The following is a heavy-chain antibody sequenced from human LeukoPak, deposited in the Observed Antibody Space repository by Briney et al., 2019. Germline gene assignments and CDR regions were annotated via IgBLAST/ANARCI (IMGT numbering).Heavy chain of an antibody. V-gene: IGHV4-59*01. J-gene: IGHJ4*02. CDR2: IAYSVST. CDR3: ARQFSSSGWYVY. D-gene: IGHD6-19*01. Sequence: SETLSLTCTVSGGSTSSYYWSWIRQPPGKGLGWIGSIAYSVSTNYNTSLKSRVTISEDTSKNQLSLKLTSVTAAGTAVYYCARQFSSSGWYVYWGQGTLVTVSS. CDR1: GGSTSSYY.